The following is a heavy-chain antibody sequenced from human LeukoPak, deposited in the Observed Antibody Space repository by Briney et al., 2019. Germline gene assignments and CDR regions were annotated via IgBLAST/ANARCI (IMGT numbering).Heavy chain of an antibody. CDR2: IYYSGGT. J-gene: IGHJ5*02. CDR3: ARDYLKARFDP. V-gene: IGHV4-31*11. Sequence: SETLSLTCAVSGGSISSGGYYWSWIRQHPGKGLEWIGYIYYSGGTYYNPSLKSRVTISVDTSKNQFSLKLSSVTAADTAVYYCARDYLKARFDPWGQGTLVTVSS. CDR1: GGSISSGGYY.